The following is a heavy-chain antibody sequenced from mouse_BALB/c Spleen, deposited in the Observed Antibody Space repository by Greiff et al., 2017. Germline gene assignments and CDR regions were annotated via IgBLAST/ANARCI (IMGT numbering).Heavy chain of an antibody. D-gene: IGHD2-4*01. Sequence: LVESGGGLVKPGGSLKLSCAASGFTFSSYTMSWVRQTPEKRLEWVATISSGGSYTYYPDSVKGRFTISRDNAKNTLYLQMSSLKSEDTAMYYCTRTMITTGAMDYWGQGTSVTVSS. CDR3: TRTMITTGAMDY. CDR1: GFTFSSYT. CDR2: ISSGGSYT. V-gene: IGHV5-6-4*01. J-gene: IGHJ4*01.